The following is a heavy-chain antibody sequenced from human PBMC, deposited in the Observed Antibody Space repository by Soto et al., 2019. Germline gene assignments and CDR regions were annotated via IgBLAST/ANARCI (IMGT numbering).Heavy chain of an antibody. CDR3: SYSNHDPWDDY. V-gene: IGHV3-15*07. CDR1: GFTFSNAW. Sequence: GGSLRLSCAASGFTFSNAWMNWVRQAPGKGLEWVGRIKSKTAGGKTDYAAPVKGRFSISRDDSENMLYLQMNSLKSEDTAVYYCSYSNHDPWDDYWGQGTLVTVS. D-gene: IGHD4-4*01. J-gene: IGHJ4*02. CDR2: IKSKTAGGKT.